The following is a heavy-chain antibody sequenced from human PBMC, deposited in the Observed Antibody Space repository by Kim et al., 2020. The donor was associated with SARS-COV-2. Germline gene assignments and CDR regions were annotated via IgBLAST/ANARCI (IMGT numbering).Heavy chain of an antibody. D-gene: IGHD3-10*01. CDR2: FDPEDGET. CDR1: GYTLTELS. V-gene: IGHV1-24*01. Sequence: ASVKVSCKVSGYTLTELSMHWVRQAPGKGLEWMGGFDPEDGETIYAQKFQGRVTMTEDTSTDTAYMELSSLRSEDTAVYYCATGRFGEQLYYYYGMDVWGQGTTVTVSS. J-gene: IGHJ6*02. CDR3: ATGRFGEQLYYYYGMDV.